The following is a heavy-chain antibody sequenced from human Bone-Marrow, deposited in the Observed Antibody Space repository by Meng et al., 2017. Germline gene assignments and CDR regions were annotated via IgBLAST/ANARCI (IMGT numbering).Heavy chain of an antibody. D-gene: IGHD2-15*01. CDR3: ARETLRMFDP. CDR2: VYYTGST. J-gene: IGHJ5*02. Sequence: QVQLQESGPGLVKPSQTPSLTCTVSGASISDGDYYWSWIRQPPGMGLEWIGYVYYTGSTHHNPSLKSRVTISINMSKNQFSLKLTPVAAADTAVYYCARETLRMFDPWGQGTLVTVSS. V-gene: IGHV4-30-4*01. CDR1: GASISDGDYY.